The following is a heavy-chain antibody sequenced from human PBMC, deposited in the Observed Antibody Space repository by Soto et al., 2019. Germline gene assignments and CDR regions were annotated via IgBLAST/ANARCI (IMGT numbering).Heavy chain of an antibody. CDR2: IKYDGSEE. D-gene: IGHD5-12*01. CDR3: ARFASGKSAST. J-gene: IGHJ5*02. V-gene: IGHV3-7*05. CDR1: GFTFSDYW. Sequence: EVQVVESGGGLVQPGGSLRLSCAGSGFTFSDYWMSWARQAPGKGLEWVANIKYDGSEEYYVDSVRGRFTISRDNAMNSLHLQMNSLRADDTAVYYCARFASGKSASTLGQGTLVTVSS.